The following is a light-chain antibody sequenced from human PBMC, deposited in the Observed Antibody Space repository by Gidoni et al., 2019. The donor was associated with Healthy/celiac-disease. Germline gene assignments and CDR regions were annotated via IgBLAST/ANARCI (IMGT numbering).Light chain of an antibody. CDR2: FDN. Sequence: QSVVTQPPSASGTPGQRVTISCSGSSSNIGSNTVNWYQQLPGAAPKLLMYFDNQRPSGVPDRVSGSKSGTSASLAISGLRSEDEATYSCAAWDDSLNGWVFGGGTKLTVL. CDR3: AAWDDSLNGWV. CDR1: SSNIGSNT. V-gene: IGLV1-44*01. J-gene: IGLJ3*02.